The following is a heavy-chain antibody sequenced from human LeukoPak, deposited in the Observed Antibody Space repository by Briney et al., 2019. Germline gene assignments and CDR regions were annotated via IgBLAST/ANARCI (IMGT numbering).Heavy chain of an antibody. V-gene: IGHV1-2*02. CDR1: GYTFTGYY. J-gene: IGHJ4*02. Sequence: ASVKVSCKASGYTFTGYYMYWVRQAPGQGLEWMGWINPNSGGTNYAQKFQGRVTMTRDTSISTAYMELSRLRAEDTAVYYCARVNGYFYRYYFDYWGQGTLVTVSS. D-gene: IGHD5-18*01. CDR2: INPNSGGT. CDR3: ARVNGYFYRYYFDY.